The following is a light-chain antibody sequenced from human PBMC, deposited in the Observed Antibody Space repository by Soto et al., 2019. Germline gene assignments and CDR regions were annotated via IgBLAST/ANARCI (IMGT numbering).Light chain of an antibody. CDR1: TNDVATYNL. Sequence: QSALTQPASVSGSPGQSITISCTGTTNDVATYNLVSWHQRHPGKAPRVIIYEVFKRPSGVSNRFSGSKSGNTASLTISGLQAEDEAEYFCGSYAGGNTFVFGGGTKVTVL. CDR3: GSYAGGNTFV. V-gene: IGLV2-23*02. CDR2: EVF. J-gene: IGLJ1*01.